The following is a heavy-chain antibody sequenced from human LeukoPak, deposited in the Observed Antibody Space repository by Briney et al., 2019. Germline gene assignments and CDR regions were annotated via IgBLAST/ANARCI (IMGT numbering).Heavy chain of an antibody. CDR1: VGSIISYF. J-gene: IGHJ4*02. Sequence: SETLSLTCSVSVGSIISYFWSWIPQPPGKGLEWTGYIYYSGTTNHNPSLTSRVPISVDTSKNQFSLKLSSVTAADTAVYYCARRGYGSGSFNRYYFDFWGQGTLVTVSS. D-gene: IGHD3-10*01. CDR3: ARRGYGSGSFNRYYFDF. V-gene: IGHV4-59*08. CDR2: IYYSGTT.